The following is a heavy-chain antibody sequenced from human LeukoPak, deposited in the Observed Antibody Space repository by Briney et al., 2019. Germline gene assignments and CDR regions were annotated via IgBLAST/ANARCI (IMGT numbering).Heavy chain of an antibody. Sequence: GASVKVSCKPSGYTFTGFYIHWVRQAPGQGLQWMGWINPKNGATKYSQNFRGRVTMTRDTSIDTAYMELSSLTSGDTAIYYCARPTHRLTVTTAIDYWGQGTLVTVSS. V-gene: IGHV1-2*02. CDR3: ARPTHRLTVTTAIDY. D-gene: IGHD4-17*01. J-gene: IGHJ4*02. CDR2: INPKNGAT. CDR1: GYTFTGFY.